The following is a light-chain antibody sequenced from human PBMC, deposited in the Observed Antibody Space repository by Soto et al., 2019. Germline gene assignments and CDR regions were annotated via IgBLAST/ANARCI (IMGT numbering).Light chain of an antibody. CDR2: KAS. V-gene: IGKV1-5*03. CDR3: QQYYSYPWT. J-gene: IGKJ1*01. Sequence: DIQMTQSPSTLSASVGDRVTITCRASQSSSSWLAWYQQKPGTAPKLLIYKASSFESGVPSRFSGSGSGTEFTLTISSLQPDDVATYYCQQYYSYPWTFGQGTKVEIK. CDR1: QSSSSW.